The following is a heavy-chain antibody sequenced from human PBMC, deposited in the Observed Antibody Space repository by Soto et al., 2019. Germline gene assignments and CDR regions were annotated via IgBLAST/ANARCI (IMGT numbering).Heavy chain of an antibody. J-gene: IGHJ4*02. V-gene: IGHV3-64D*08. CDR3: VTSYDFWSGYPEAIY. CDR1: GFTFSSYA. Sequence: GGSLRLSCSASGFTFSSYAMHWVRQAPGKGLEYVSAISSNGGSTYYADSVKGRFTISRDNSKNTLYLQMSSLRAEDTAVYYCVTSYDFWSGYPEAIYWGQGTLVTAPQ. CDR2: ISSNGGST. D-gene: IGHD3-3*01.